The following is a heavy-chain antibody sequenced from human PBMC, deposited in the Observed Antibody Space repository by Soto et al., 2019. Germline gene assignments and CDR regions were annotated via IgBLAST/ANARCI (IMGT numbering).Heavy chain of an antibody. CDR1: GGSISSYY. CDR2: IYYSGST. V-gene: IGHV4-59*08. J-gene: IGHJ5*02. Sequence: QVQLQESGPGLVKPSETLSLTCTVSGGSISSYYWSWIRQPPGKGLEWIGYIYYSGSTNYNPSLKSRVTISVDTSKNQFSLKLSSVTAADTAVYYCARRGSYGDYVWFDPWGQGTLVTVSS. D-gene: IGHD4-17*01. CDR3: ARRGSYGDYVWFDP.